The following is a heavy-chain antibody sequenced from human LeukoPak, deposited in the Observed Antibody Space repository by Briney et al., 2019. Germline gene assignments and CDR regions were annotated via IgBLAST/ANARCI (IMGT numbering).Heavy chain of an antibody. D-gene: IGHD1-7*01. CDR2: ISWNSGSI. CDR1: GFTFDDYA. J-gene: IGHJ4*02. V-gene: IGHV3-9*01. CDR3: AKDLELEDY. Sequence: GGSLRLSCAASGFTFDDYAMHWVRQAPGKGLEWVSGISWNSGSIGYADSVKGRFTISRDNAKNSLYLLMNSLRAEDTASYYCAKDLELEDYWGQGTLVTVSS.